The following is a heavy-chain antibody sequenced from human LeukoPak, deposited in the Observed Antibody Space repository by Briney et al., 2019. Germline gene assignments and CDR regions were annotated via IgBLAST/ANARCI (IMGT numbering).Heavy chain of an antibody. CDR3: ASVATVYNWFDP. Sequence: PSETLSLTCTVSGGSMSSNYWSWIRQPPGKGLEWIGYIYNSGTIYYSGSTNYNPSLRSRVTISADTSKNQFSLKLSSVTAADTAVYYRASVATVYNWFDPWGQGTLVTVSS. CDR2: IYNSGTIYYSGST. D-gene: IGHD5-12*01. J-gene: IGHJ5*02. CDR1: GGSMSSNY. V-gene: IGHV4-59*08.